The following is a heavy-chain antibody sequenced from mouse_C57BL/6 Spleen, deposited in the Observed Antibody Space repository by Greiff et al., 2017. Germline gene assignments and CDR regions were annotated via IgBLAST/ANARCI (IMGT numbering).Heavy chain of an antibody. CDR3: ARFDYYGLDY. J-gene: IGHJ2*01. Sequence: VQLQQPGAELVRPGSSVKLSCKASGYTFTSYWMHWVKQRPIQGLEWIGNIDPSDSETHYNQKFKDKATLTVDKSSSTAYMQLSSLTSEDSAVCYCARFDYYGLDYWGQGTTLTVSS. V-gene: IGHV1-52*01. CDR1: GYTFTSYW. CDR2: IDPSDSET. D-gene: IGHD1-1*01.